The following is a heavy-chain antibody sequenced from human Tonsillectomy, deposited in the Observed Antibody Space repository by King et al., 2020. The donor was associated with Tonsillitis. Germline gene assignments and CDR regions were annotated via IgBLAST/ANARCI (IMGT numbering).Heavy chain of an antibody. V-gene: IGHV3-21*01. CDR3: AREYRELYYFDF. Sequence: VQLVQSGGGLVKPGGSLRLSCAASGFTFIRCTMNWVRQAPGKGLEWVSSIISGSSHIYYADSVKGRFTISRDDPENSLFLQMNSLRAEDTAVYYCAREYRELYYFDFWGQGTLVTVSS. CDR2: IISGSSHI. CDR1: GFTFIRCT. J-gene: IGHJ4*02. D-gene: IGHD1-26*01.